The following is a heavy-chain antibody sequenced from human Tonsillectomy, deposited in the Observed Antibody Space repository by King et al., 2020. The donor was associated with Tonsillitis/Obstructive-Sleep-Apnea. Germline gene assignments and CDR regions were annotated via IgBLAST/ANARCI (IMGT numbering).Heavy chain of an antibody. CDR1: GGSISSSSYY. Sequence: QLQESGPGLVKPSETLSLTCTVSGGSISSSSYYWGWIRQPPGKGLEWIGSIHYSWSTYYNPSLKSRVTISVDTSKNQFSLKLSSVTAADTAVYYCARRRGRGASGNFDYWGHGTLVTVSS. J-gene: IGHJ4*01. CDR3: ARRRGRGASGNFDY. CDR2: IHYSWST. V-gene: IGHV4-39*01. D-gene: IGHD2-15*01.